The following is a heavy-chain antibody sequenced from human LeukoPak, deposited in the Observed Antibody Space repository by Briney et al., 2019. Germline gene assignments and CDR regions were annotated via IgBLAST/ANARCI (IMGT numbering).Heavy chain of an antibody. D-gene: IGHD3-3*01. Sequence: GGSLRLSCAASGFTFSSYGMHWVRQAPGKGLEWVAVISYDGSNKYYADSVKGRFTTSRDNSKNTLYLQMNSLRAEDTAVYYCAKVEGPPDYWGQGTLVTVSS. V-gene: IGHV3-30*18. CDR2: ISYDGSNK. CDR1: GFTFSSYG. J-gene: IGHJ4*02. CDR3: AKVEGPPDY.